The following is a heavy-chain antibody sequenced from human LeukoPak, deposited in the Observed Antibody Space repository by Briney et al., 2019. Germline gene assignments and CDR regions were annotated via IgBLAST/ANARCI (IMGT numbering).Heavy chain of an antibody. V-gene: IGHV3-48*01. J-gene: IGHJ5*01. D-gene: IGHD6-6*01. CDR2: ISTSSSTI. CDR3: ARVIWGTNTNISPRPNWFDS. Sequence: GGSLRLSCAASGFALSTYSMTWVRQAPGKGLEWVSYISTSSSTIYYADSVKGRFTISRDNAKNSLYLQMDTLGAEDTAVYYCARVIWGTNTNISPRPNWFDSWGQGTLVTVSS. CDR1: GFALSTYS.